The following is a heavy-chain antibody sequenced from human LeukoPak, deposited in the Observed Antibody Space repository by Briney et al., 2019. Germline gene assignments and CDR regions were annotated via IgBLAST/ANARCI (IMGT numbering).Heavy chain of an antibody. D-gene: IGHD1-26*01. Sequence: SETLSLTCAVSGGPISGGGYSWTWIRQPPGKGLEWIGYIFQSGSPSYNPSLRSRVTISVDTSRNHFSLELISVTAADTAMYYCARDRAGLGLLDFWGQGTMVTVSS. CDR1: GGPISGGGYS. CDR2: IFQSGSP. J-gene: IGHJ3*01. V-gene: IGHV4-30-2*01. CDR3: ARDRAGLGLLDF.